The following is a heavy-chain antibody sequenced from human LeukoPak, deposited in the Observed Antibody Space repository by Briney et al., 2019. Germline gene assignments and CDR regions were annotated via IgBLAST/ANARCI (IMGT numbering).Heavy chain of an antibody. J-gene: IGHJ4*02. CDR3: ATATGQWLVPIHFDY. V-gene: IGHV1-24*01. Sequence: ASGKVSCKVSGYTLTELSMHWVRQAPGKGLEWMGGFDPEDGETIYAQKFQGRVTMTEDTSTDTAYMELSSLRSEDTAVYYCATATGQWLVPIHFDYWGQGTLVTVSS. CDR2: FDPEDGET. CDR1: GYTLTELS. D-gene: IGHD6-19*01.